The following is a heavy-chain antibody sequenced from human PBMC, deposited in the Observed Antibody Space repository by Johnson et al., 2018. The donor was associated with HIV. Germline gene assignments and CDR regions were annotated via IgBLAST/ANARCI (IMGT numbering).Heavy chain of an antibody. CDR2: IKQDGSEK. J-gene: IGHJ3*02. V-gene: IGHV3-7*01. Sequence: EKLVESGGGLVQPGGSLRLSCAASGFTFSSYWMSWVRQAPGKGLEWVANIKQDGSEKYYVDSVKGRFTITRNNAKSSLYLQMNSLRAEDTAVYFCARDRRYYDSSGYYHDAFDIWGQGTMVTVSS. CDR1: GFTFSSYW. D-gene: IGHD3-22*01. CDR3: ARDRRYYDSSGYYHDAFDI.